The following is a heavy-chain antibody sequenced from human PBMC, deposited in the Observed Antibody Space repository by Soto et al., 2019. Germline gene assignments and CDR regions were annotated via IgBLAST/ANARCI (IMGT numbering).Heavy chain of an antibody. CDR2: IYYSGST. D-gene: IGHD3-10*01. V-gene: IGHV4-31*03. CDR3: AADRFNGFGELYDY. J-gene: IGHJ4*02. CDR1: GGSISSGGYY. Sequence: SETLSLTCTVSGGSISSGGYYWSWIRQHPGKGLEWIGYIYYSGSTYYNPSLKSRVTISVDTSKNQFSLKLSSVTAADTAVYYCAADRFNGFGELYDYWGQGTLVTVSS.